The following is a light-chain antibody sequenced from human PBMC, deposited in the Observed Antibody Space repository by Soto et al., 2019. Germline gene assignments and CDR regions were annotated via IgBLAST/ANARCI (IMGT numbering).Light chain of an antibody. CDR1: QSVSSN. Sequence: EIVLTQSPATLSVSPGERATLSCMASQSVSSNLAWYQQKPGQAPRLLIYGASTRATGIPARFSGSGSGTEFTLTISSLQPEDFATYYCQQANSFPITFGQGTRLEIK. CDR2: GAS. CDR3: QQANSFPIT. V-gene: IGKV3D-15*01. J-gene: IGKJ5*01.